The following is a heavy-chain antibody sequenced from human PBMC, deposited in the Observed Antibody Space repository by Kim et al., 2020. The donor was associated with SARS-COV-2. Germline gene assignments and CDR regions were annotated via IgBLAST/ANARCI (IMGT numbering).Heavy chain of an antibody. CDR3: ATQGWKQSLGF. D-gene: IGHD3-16*02. CDR1: GFTSLGFSGFG. Sequence: GGSLRLSCVGSGFTSLGFSGFGMKWVRQAPGRGLEWVSFIGNSDSGGTIHDADSVKGRFTISRDNAKNSLYLEMNGLRDDDTAVYYCATQGWKQSLGFWG. V-gene: IGHV3-48*02. J-gene: IGHJ2*01. CDR2: IGNSDSGGTI.